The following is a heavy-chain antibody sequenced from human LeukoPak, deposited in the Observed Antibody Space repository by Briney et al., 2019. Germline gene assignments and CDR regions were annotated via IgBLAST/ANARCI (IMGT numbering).Heavy chain of an antibody. J-gene: IGHJ4*02. CDR2: IYYSGST. CDR1: GGSISSYY. D-gene: IGHD6-13*01. V-gene: IGHV4-59*01. CDR3: ARVDVATAGTGGFDY. Sequence: PSETLSLTCTVSGGSISSYYWSWIRQPPGQGLEWIGYIYYSGSTNYNPSLKSRVTISVDTSKNQFSLKLSSVTAADTAVYYCARVDVATAGTGGFDYWGQGTLVTVSS.